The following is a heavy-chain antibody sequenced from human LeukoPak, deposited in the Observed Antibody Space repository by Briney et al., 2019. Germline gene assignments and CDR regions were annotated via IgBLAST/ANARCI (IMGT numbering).Heavy chain of an antibody. D-gene: IGHD3-22*01. CDR2: ISSSGSYI. CDR1: GFTFSSYS. V-gene: IGHV3-21*01. Sequence: GGSLRLSCAASGFTFSSYSMNWVRQAPGKGLEWVSSISSSGSYIYYADSVKGRFTISRDNAKNSLYLQMNSLRAEDTAVYYCARDPAATYYYDSSGYYDYWGQGTLVTVSS. J-gene: IGHJ4*02. CDR3: ARDPAATYYYDSSGYYDY.